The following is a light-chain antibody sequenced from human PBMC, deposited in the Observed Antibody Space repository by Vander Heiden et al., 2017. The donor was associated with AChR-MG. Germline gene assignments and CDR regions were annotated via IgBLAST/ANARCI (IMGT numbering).Light chain of an antibody. CDR2: GGA. Sequence: EIVMTHPPATLSGSPGESATLSCRASQSVSSDVAWYQQKLGQAPRRLIYGGATRANGNPARFSGSGYGTEFTLTISILQSEDFAVYYCQQYNNWPPWTFGQGTKVEIK. CDR3: QQYNNWPPWT. CDR1: QSVSSD. J-gene: IGKJ1*01. V-gene: IGKV3-15*01.